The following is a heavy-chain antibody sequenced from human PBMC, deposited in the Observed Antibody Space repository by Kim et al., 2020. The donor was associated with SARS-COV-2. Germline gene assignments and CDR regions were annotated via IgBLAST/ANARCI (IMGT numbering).Heavy chain of an antibody. Sequence: SETLSLTCAVSGGSISSSNWWSWVRQPPGKGLEWIGEIYHSGSTNYNPSLKSRVTISVDKSKNQFSLKLSSVTAADTAVYYCARDVGDYCSGGSCYPSYYYYYGMDVWGQGTTVTVSS. J-gene: IGHJ6*02. CDR2: IYHSGST. CDR1: GGSISSSNW. D-gene: IGHD2-15*01. CDR3: ARDVGDYCSGGSCYPSYYYYYGMDV. V-gene: IGHV4-4*02.